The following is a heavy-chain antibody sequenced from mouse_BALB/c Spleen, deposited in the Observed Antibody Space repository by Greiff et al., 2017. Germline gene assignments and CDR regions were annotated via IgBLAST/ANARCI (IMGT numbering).Heavy chain of an antibody. CDR2: ISDGGSYT. CDR1: GFTFSDYY. V-gene: IGHV5-4*02. D-gene: IGHD4-1*01. CDR3: ARGNWPFDY. J-gene: IGHJ2*01. Sequence: DVQLVESGGGLVKPGGSLKLSCAASGFTFSDYYMYWVRQTPEKRLEWVATISDGGSYTYYPDSVKGRFTISRDNAKNNLYLQMSSLKSEDTAMYYCARGNWPFDYWGQGTTLTVSS.